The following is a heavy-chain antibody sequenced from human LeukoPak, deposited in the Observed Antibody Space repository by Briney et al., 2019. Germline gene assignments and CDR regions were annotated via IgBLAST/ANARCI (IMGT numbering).Heavy chain of an antibody. J-gene: IGHJ4*02. CDR3: TTGRWELLGFDY. V-gene: IGHV3-15*01. Sequence: GGSLRLSRAASGFTFSNAWMSWVRQAPGKGLEWVGRIKSKTDGGTTDYAAPVKGRFTISRDDSKNTLYLQMNSLKTEDTAVYYCTTGRWELLGFDYWGQGTLVTVSS. CDR1: GFTFSNAW. CDR2: IKSKTDGGTT. D-gene: IGHD1-26*01.